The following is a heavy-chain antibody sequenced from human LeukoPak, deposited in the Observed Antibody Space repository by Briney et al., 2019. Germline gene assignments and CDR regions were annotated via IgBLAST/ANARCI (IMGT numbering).Heavy chain of an antibody. CDR2: IIPILGIA. CDR3: ARSPNCCSTSCYFWSDY. V-gene: IGHV1-69*04. J-gene: IGHJ4*02. Sequence: SVTVSLMYSGGTFISYAISGVRQAPGQGLEGMGRIIPILGIANYAQKFQGRLTITADKPTSTAYMELSSRRAEDTAVYYCARSPNCCSTSCYFWSDYWRQETLVPV. CDR1: GGTFISYA. D-gene: IGHD2-2*01.